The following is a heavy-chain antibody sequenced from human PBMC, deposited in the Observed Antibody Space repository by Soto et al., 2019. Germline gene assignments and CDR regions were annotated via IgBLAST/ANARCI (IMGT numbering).Heavy chain of an antibody. CDR3: ARDRPGGMDV. CDR1: GGSISSGGYY. V-gene: IGHV4-31*03. Sequence: PSETLSLTCTVSGGSISSGGYYWSWIRQHPGKGLEWIGYIYYSGSTYYNPPLKSRVTISVDTSKNQFSLKLSSVTAADTAVYYCARDRPGGMDVWGQGTTVTVSS. J-gene: IGHJ6*02. CDR2: IYYSGST.